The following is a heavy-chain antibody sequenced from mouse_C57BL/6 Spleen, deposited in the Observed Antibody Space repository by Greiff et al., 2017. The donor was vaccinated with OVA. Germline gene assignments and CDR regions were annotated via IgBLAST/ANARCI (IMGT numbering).Heavy chain of an antibody. V-gene: IGHV5-9-1*02. CDR3: TREDGGNYFDD. Sequence: EVKLVESGEGLVKPGGSLKLSCAASGFTFSSYAMSWVRQTPEKRLEWVAYISSGGDYIYYADTVKGRFTISRDNARNTLYLQMSSLKSEDTAMYYCTREDGGNYFDDWGQGTTLTVSS. CDR1: GFTFSSYA. CDR2: ISSGGDYI. J-gene: IGHJ2*01. D-gene: IGHD2-3*01.